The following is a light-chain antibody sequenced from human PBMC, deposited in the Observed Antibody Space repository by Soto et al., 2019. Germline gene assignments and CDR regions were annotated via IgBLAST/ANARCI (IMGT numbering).Light chain of an antibody. CDR3: QQYNNWPPLT. J-gene: IGKJ5*01. CDR1: QSVSSN. CDR2: GAS. V-gene: IGKV3-15*01. Sequence: EIVVTQAPATLSLSPCERATLSCRASQSVSSNLAWYQQKPGQAPRLLVYGASTRATGIPARFSGSGSGTEFTLTISSLQSEDFAVYYCQQYNNWPPLTFGQGTRLEIK.